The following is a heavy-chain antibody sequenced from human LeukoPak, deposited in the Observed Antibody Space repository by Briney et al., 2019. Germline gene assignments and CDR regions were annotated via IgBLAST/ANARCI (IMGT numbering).Heavy chain of an antibody. Sequence: GGSLRLSCAASGFSFSTYSMNWVRQSPGRGLEWVSFISGYSVTTYYADSVQGRFTVSRDNSKKTLYLQMHSLRDEDTAIYYCAKHYGDYFLDFWGQGTLVTVSS. CDR2: ISGYSVTT. V-gene: IGHV3-23*01. CDR3: AKHYGDYFLDF. CDR1: GFSFSTYS. J-gene: IGHJ4*02. D-gene: IGHD4-17*01.